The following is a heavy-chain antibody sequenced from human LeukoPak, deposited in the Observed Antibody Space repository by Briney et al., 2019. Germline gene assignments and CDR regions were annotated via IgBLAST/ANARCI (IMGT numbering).Heavy chain of an antibody. V-gene: IGHV1-18*04. Sequence: GASVKVSCKASGYTFTSYGISGVRQAPGQGLEWMGWISAYNGNTNYAQKPQGRVTMTTDTSTSTANMDLRSLRSHDTAVSYCARDGDTYYYGSGPFDYWGQGTLVTVSS. D-gene: IGHD3-10*01. CDR2: ISAYNGNT. J-gene: IGHJ4*02. CDR3: ARDGDTYYYGSGPFDY. CDR1: GYTFTSYG.